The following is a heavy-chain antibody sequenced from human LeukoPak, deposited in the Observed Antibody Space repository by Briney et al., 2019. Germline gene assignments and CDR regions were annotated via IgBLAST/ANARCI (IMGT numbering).Heavy chain of an antibody. CDR2: INPNSGGT. J-gene: IGHJ3*02. CDR3: ARASYDFWGAFDI. D-gene: IGHD3-3*01. CDR1: GYTFTGYY. Sequence: ASVKVSCKASGYTFTGYYMHWVRQAPGQGLEWMGWINPNSGGTNYAQKFQGRVTMTRDTSISTAYMELSRLRSDDTAVYYCARASYDFWGAFDIWGQGTMVTVSS. V-gene: IGHV1-2*02.